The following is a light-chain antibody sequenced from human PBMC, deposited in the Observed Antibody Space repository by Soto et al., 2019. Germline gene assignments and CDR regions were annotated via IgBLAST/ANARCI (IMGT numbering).Light chain of an antibody. Sequence: DIVMTQSPLSLPVTPGEPASISCRSSQSLLHSNGYNYLDWYLQKPGQSPQLLIYLGSNRASGVHDRFSGSGSGTDCTLKISRVEAEDVGVYYCMQALQTPYTFGQGTKLEIK. J-gene: IGKJ2*01. V-gene: IGKV2-28*01. CDR1: QSLLHSNGYNY. CDR2: LGS. CDR3: MQALQTPYT.